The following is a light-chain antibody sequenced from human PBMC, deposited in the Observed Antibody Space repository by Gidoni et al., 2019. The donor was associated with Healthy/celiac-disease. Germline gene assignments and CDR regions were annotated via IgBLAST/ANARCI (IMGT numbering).Light chain of an antibody. Sequence: QSALTQPRSVSGSPAQSVTISCTGTISDVGGYNYVSWYQQHPGKAPKLMIYDVSKRPSGVPDRFSGSKSGNTASLTISGLQAEDEADYYCCSYAGSYTVVFGGGTKLTVL. CDR2: DVS. CDR1: ISDVGGYNY. J-gene: IGLJ2*01. CDR3: CSYAGSYTVV. V-gene: IGLV2-11*01.